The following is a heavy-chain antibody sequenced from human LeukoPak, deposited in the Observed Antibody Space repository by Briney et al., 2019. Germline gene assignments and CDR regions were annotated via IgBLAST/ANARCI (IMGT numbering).Heavy chain of an antibody. CDR2: IIPIFGTA. J-gene: IGHJ4*02. CDR3: ARTLKSVYYFDY. V-gene: IGHV1-69*13. D-gene: IGHD2-8*01. Sequence: GGSVKVSCKASGGTFSSYAISWVRQAPGQGLEWMGGIIPIFGTANYAQKFQGRVTITADESTSTAYMELSSLRSEDTAVYYCARTLKSVYYFDYWGQGTLVTVSS. CDR1: GGTFSSYA.